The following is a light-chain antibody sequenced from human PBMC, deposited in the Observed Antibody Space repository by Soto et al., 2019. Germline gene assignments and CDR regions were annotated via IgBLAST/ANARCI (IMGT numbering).Light chain of an antibody. V-gene: IGLV2-8*01. Sequence: QSVLTQPPSASGSPGQSVTISCTGTSSDVGRYNYVSWYQQHPGKAPKLMIYEVTKRPSGVPDRFSGSKSGNTASLTVSGLQAEDEADYYCSSYGGTNNYVVFDGGTKLTVL. CDR3: SSYGGTNNYVV. J-gene: IGLJ2*01. CDR2: EVT. CDR1: SSDVGRYNY.